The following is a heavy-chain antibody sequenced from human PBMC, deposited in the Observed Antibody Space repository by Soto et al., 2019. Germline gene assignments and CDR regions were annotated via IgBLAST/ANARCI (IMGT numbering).Heavy chain of an antibody. Sequence: QVQLVESGGGVVQPGRSLRLSCAASGFTFSSYAMHWVRQAPGKGLEWVAVISYDGSNKYYADSVKGRFTISRDNSKNXLYLQMNSLRAEDTAVYYCARGRPYSSSWQDYFDYWGQGTLVTVSS. D-gene: IGHD6-13*01. J-gene: IGHJ4*02. CDR3: ARGRPYSSSWQDYFDY. V-gene: IGHV3-30-3*01. CDR1: GFTFSSYA. CDR2: ISYDGSNK.